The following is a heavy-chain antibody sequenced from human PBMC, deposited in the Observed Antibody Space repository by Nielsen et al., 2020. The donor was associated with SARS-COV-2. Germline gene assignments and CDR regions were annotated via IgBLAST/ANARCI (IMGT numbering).Heavy chain of an antibody. CDR3: ARDPLRGYSYGVDY. CDR1: GYTFTGYY. V-gene: IGHV1-2*06. Sequence: ASVKVSCKASGYTFTGYYMHWVRQAPGQGLEWMGRINPNSGGTNYAQKFQGRVTMTGDTSISTAYMELSRLRSDDTAVYYCARDPLRGYSYGVDYWGQGTLVTVSS. CDR2: INPNSGGT. D-gene: IGHD5-18*01. J-gene: IGHJ4*02.